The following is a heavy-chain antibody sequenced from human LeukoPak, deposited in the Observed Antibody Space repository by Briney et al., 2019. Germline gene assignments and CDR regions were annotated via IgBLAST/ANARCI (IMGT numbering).Heavy chain of an antibody. Sequence: PGGSLRLSCAASGFTFSSYAMHWVRQAPGKGMEWVAVISYDGSNKYYADSVKGRFTISRDNSKNTLYLQMNSLRAEDTAVYYCARDLGDYSGYYYYYGMDVWGQGTTVTVSS. CDR1: GFTFSSYA. V-gene: IGHV3-30-3*01. D-gene: IGHD5-12*01. J-gene: IGHJ6*02. CDR3: ARDLGDYSGYYYYYGMDV. CDR2: ISYDGSNK.